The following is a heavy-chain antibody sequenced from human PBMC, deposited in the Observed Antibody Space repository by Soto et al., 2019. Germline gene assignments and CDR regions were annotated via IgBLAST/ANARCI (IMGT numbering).Heavy chain of an antibody. J-gene: IGHJ4*02. Sequence: PGGSLRLSCADSGFTFSTHAMHWVRQAPGKGLECVAIVSFDGSNKYYADSVKGRFTISRDNSKNTLYLQMSGLTPEDTAVYYCARDQTGITTTGGGRIDHWGQGTLVTVSS. CDR1: GFTFSTHA. CDR3: ARDQTGITTTGGGRIDH. D-gene: IGHD1-20*01. V-gene: IGHV3-30-3*01. CDR2: VSFDGSNK.